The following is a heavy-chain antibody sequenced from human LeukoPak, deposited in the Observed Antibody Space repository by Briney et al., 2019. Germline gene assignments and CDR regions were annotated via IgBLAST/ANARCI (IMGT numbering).Heavy chain of an antibody. V-gene: IGHV4-38-2*02. Sequence: KPSETLSLTCTVSGYSISSGYYWGWIRQPPGKGLEWIGSIYHSGSTYYNPSLKSRVTISVDTSKNQFSLKLSSVTAADTAVYYCARDIPTRAARPPVWGQGTLVTVSS. D-gene: IGHD6-6*01. J-gene: IGHJ4*02. CDR1: GYSISSGYY. CDR2: IYHSGST. CDR3: ARDIPTRAARPPV.